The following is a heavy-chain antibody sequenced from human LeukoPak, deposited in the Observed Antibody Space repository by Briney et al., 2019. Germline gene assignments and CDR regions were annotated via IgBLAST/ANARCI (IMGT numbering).Heavy chain of an antibody. CDR2: IYYSGST. CDR3: ARHSSLGSGYYY. D-gene: IGHD3-22*01. V-gene: IGHV4-39*01. Sequence: SETLSLTCTVSGGSISSSSYYWGWIRQPPGKGLEWIGSIYYSGSTYYNPSLRSRVTISVDTSKNQFSLKLSSVTAADTAVYYCARHSSLGSGYYYWGQGTLVTVPS. J-gene: IGHJ4*02. CDR1: GGSISSSSYY.